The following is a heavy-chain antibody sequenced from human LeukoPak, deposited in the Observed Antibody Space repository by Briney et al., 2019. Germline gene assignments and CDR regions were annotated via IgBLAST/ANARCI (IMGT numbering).Heavy chain of an antibody. V-gene: IGHV1-2*02. CDR2: INPNSGGT. J-gene: IGHJ5*02. Sequence: ASVKVSCKASGYTFTGYYMRWVRQAPGQGLEWMGWINPNSGGTNYAQKFQGRVTMTRDTSISTAYMELSRLRSDDTAVYHCARDLQYYYGSGSSNWFDPWGQGTLVTVSS. CDR1: GYTFTGYY. CDR3: ARDLQYYYGSGSSNWFDP. D-gene: IGHD3-10*01.